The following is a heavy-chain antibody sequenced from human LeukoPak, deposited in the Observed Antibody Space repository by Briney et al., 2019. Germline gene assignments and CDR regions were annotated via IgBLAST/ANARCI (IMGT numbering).Heavy chain of an antibody. J-gene: IGHJ3*01. D-gene: IGHD6-19*01. Sequence: SETLSDTCTVSDGSISSYYWSWIRQPPGKGLEWIGYFYYSGSIKYNPSLKSRVTISVDTSKNQFSLKLSSVTAADTAVYYCARPYSIAWYGASHIRGHGTTGTVSS. CDR2: FYYSGSI. CDR1: DGSISSYY. CDR3: ARPYSIAWYGASHI. V-gene: IGHV4-59*08.